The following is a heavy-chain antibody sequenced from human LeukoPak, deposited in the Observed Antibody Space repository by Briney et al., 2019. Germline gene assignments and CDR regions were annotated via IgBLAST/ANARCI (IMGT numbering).Heavy chain of an antibody. D-gene: IGHD3-3*01. V-gene: IGHV1-8*01. CDR2: MNPNSGNT. J-gene: IGHJ5*02. CDR3: ARGHWSGYSYNWFDP. CDR1: GYTFTSYD. Sequence: ASVKVSCKASGYTFTSYDINWVRQTAGQGLEWVGWMNPNSGNTGYAQKFQGRVTMTRTTSMSTAYMELNSLRSEDTAVYYCARGHWSGYSYNWFDPWGQGTLVTAS.